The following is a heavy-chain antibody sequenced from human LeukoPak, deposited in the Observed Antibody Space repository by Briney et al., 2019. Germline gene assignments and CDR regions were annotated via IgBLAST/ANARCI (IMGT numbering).Heavy chain of an antibody. Sequence: GGSLRLSCAASGFTFSSYSMNWVRQAPGKGLEWVSHISSSNNTKYYADSVKGRFTISRDNAKNSLYLQMNSLRDEDTAVYFRAGGDGWFGELLSFDYWGQGTLVTVSS. D-gene: IGHD3-10*01. CDR3: AGGDGWFGELLSFDY. V-gene: IGHV3-48*02. J-gene: IGHJ4*02. CDR1: GFTFSSYS. CDR2: ISSSNNTK.